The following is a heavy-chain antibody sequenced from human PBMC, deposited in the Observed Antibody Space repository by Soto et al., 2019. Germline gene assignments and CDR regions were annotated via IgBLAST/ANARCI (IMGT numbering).Heavy chain of an antibody. CDR1: GFTFSSYA. J-gene: IGHJ4*02. D-gene: IGHD6-13*01. CDR2: ISASGDST. V-gene: IGHV3-23*01. CDR3: AKGGLYNISWYEGY. Sequence: EVQLLESGGALVQPGGSLRLSCAASGFTFSSYAMSWVRQAPGKGLEWVSSISASGDSTHNADSVKGRFAISRDNSKNTLDLQLNSLTADDTAVYYCAKGGLYNISWYEGYWGQGTLVTVSS.